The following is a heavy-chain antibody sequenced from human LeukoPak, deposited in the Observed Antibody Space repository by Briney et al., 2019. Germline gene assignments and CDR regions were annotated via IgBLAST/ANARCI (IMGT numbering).Heavy chain of an antibody. Sequence: SQTLSLTYAVSGGSFSSGGYSWSWIRQPPGKGLEWIGYIYHSGSTYYTPSLKSRVTISVDRSKNQFSLKLSSVTAADTAVYLCARGVRGYDSSGYYYYFDYWGQGTLVTVSS. CDR2: IYHSGST. V-gene: IGHV4-30-2*01. CDR1: GGSFSSGGYS. J-gene: IGHJ4*02. D-gene: IGHD3-22*01. CDR3: ARGVRGYDSSGYYYYFDY.